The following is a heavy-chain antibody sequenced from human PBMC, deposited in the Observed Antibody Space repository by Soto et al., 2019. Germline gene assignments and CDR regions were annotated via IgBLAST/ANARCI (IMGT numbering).Heavy chain of an antibody. CDR2: ISHDGGT. CDR1: GGSFDDFY. CDR3: ARGQLVWYGDLTPYHRDMDV. J-gene: IGHJ6*02. Sequence: QVQLQQWGAGLLRPSETLSLTCAFYGGSFDDFYWSWVRQSPGKGLEWVGEISHDGGTNYSPSLESRVSISVDTSKNQFSLHLRSVTAADTGLYYCARGQLVWYGDLTPYHRDMDVWGQVTTVTVS. D-gene: IGHD3-10*01. V-gene: IGHV4-34*02.